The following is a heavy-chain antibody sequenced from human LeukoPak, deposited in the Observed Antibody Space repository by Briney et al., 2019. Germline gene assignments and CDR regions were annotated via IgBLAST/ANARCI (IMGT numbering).Heavy chain of an antibody. V-gene: IGHV4-34*01. CDR2: INHSGST. Sequence: PSETLSLTCAVYGGSFSGYYWSWIRQPPGKGLEWIGEINHSGSTNYNPSLKSRVTISVDTSKNQFSLKLSSVTAADTAVYYCARSRPIRGWFDPWGQGNLVTVSS. J-gene: IGHJ5*02. CDR1: GGSFSGYY. D-gene: IGHD1-14*01. CDR3: ARSRPIRGWFDP.